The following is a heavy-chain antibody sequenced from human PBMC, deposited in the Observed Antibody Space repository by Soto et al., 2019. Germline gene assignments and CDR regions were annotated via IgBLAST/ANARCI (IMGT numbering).Heavy chain of an antibody. V-gene: IGHV3-74*01. CDR1: GFTFSSYW. J-gene: IGHJ6*02. D-gene: IGHD3-10*01. CDR3: ERMVLWFGELVPEDV. Sequence: EVQLVESGGGLVQPGGSLRLSCAASGFTFSSYWMHWVRQAPGKGLVWVSRINSDGSSTSYADSVKGRFTISRDNAKNTLYLQMNSLRAEDTAVYYCERMVLWFGELVPEDVWGQGTTVTVSS. CDR2: INSDGSST.